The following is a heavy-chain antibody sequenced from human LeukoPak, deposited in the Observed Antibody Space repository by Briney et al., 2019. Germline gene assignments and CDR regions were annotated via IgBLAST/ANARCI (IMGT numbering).Heavy chain of an antibody. V-gene: IGHV3-64*01. CDR2: ISSNGGST. J-gene: IGHJ4*02. D-gene: IGHD1-26*01. CDR1: GFTFSSYA. CDR3: ASFGMYSGSYDS. Sequence: PGGSLRLSCAASGFTFSSYAMHWVRQAPGKGLRYVSAISSNGGSTYYANSVKGRFTISRDNSKNTLYLQMGSLRAEDMAVYYCASFGMYSGSYDSWGQGTLVTVSS.